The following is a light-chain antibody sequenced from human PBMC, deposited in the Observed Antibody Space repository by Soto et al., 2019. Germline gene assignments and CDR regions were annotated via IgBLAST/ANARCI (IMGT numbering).Light chain of an antibody. CDR3: AAWDDSMNAYV. Sequence: QSVLTQPPSVSGAPRQRVTISCSGSSSNIGNNGVNWYQQLPGKAPKLLIYYDDLLPSGVSDRFSGSKSGTSASLAISGLQSEDEADYYCAAWDDSMNAYVFGIGTKVTVL. CDR2: YDD. V-gene: IGLV1-36*01. J-gene: IGLJ1*01. CDR1: SSNIGNNG.